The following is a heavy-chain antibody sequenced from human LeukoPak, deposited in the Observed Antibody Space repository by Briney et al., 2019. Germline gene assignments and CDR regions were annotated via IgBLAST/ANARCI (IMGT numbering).Heavy chain of an antibody. CDR3: AREYSSGWSRGFDY. V-gene: IGHV4-4*07. CDR1: GGSISSYY. D-gene: IGHD6-19*01. Sequence: SETLSLTCTVSGGSISSYYWSWIRQPAGKGLEWIGRIYTSGSTNYNPSLKSRVTMSVDTSKNQFYLKLSSVTAADTAVYYCAREYSSGWSRGFDYWGQGTLVTVSS. J-gene: IGHJ4*02. CDR2: IYTSGST.